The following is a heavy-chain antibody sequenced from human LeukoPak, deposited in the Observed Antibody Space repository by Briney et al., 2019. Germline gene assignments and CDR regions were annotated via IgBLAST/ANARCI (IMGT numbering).Heavy chain of an antibody. Sequence: SQTLSLTCAISGDSVSSNSAAWNWIRQSPSRGLEWLGRTYYRSKWYNDYAVSVKSRITINPDTSKNQFSLQLNSVTPKDTAVYYCARDRAEAVAGHDYYFDYWGQGTLVTVSS. D-gene: IGHD6-19*01. CDR2: TYYRSKWYN. J-gene: IGHJ4*02. CDR1: GDSVSSNSAA. CDR3: ARDRAEAVAGHDYYFDY. V-gene: IGHV6-1*01.